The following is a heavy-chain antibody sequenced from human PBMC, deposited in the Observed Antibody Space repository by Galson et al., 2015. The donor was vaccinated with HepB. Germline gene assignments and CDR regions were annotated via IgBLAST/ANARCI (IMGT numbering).Heavy chain of an antibody. Sequence: SLRLSCAASGFTFSSYAMHWVRQAPGKGLEWVAVISYDGSNKYYADSVKGRFTISRDNSKNTLYLQMNSLRAEDTAVYYCASSGAGVTVTTLDYWGQGTLVTVSS. CDR1: GFTFSSYA. CDR3: ASSGAGVTVTTLDY. D-gene: IGHD4-17*01. CDR2: ISYDGSNK. J-gene: IGHJ4*02. V-gene: IGHV3-30-3*01.